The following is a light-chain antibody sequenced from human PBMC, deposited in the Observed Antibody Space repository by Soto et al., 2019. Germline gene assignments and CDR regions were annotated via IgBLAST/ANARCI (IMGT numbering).Light chain of an antibody. J-gene: IGLJ2*01. CDR3: ATWDGSLPAEV. CDR2: GNG. V-gene: IGLV1-40*01. Sequence: QSVLTQPPSVSGAPGQRVTISCSGTSSSIGAGYEVHWYHQLPGTAPKLVVSGNGNRPSGVPDRLSASKSGTSGTLDITGLQTGDEADYYCATWDGSLPAEVFGGGTKLTVL. CDR1: SSSIGAGYE.